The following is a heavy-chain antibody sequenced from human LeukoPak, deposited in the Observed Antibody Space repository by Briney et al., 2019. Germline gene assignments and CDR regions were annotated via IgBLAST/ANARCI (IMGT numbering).Heavy chain of an antibody. Sequence: GGSLRLSCTASGFTFSGAWMTWVRQAPGKGLEWVANIREDGTEKNYVDSVKGRFTISRDNAKNSLFLQMSNLRDDDTAIYYCARHVGISFWGQGTLGTVSS. V-gene: IGHV3-7*01. CDR2: IREDGTEK. CDR3: ARHVGISF. D-gene: IGHD7-27*01. J-gene: IGHJ4*02. CDR1: GFTFSGAW.